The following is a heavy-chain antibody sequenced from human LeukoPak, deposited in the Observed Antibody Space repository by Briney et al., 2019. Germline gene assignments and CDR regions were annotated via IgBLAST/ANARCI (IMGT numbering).Heavy chain of an antibody. V-gene: IGHV4-38-2*02. J-gene: IGHJ3*02. CDR1: GYSISSGFY. CDR2: AYYSGST. Sequence: PSETLSLTCTVSGYSISSGFYWGWIRQPPGKGLEWIGSAYYSGSTYYNPSLESRVTISVDTSKNQFSLKLSSVTAADTAVYYCARVRDDAFDIWGQGTMVTVSS. CDR3: ARVRDDAFDI.